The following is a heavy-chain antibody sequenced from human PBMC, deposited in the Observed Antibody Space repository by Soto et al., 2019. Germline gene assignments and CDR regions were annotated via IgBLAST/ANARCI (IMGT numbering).Heavy chain of an antibody. CDR1: GFAFSSYW. Sequence: PGGSLRLSCAASGFAFSSYWMSWVRQAPGKGLEWVANIKQDGREKYYVDSVKGRFTISIDNANNSLYLQVDSLRAEDTAVYYCARAGLPTKPTLTYYDILTGHYYYYYGKDVWGQGTTVTVSS. CDR2: IKQDGREK. D-gene: IGHD3-9*01. J-gene: IGHJ6*02. CDR3: ARAGLPTKPTLTYYDILTGHYYYYYGKDV. V-gene: IGHV3-7*04.